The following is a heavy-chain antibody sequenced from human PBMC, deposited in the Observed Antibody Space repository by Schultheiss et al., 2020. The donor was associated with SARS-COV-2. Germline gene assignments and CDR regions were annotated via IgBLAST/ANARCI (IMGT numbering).Heavy chain of an antibody. CDR2: IYYSGST. CDR1: GGSISSYY. D-gene: IGHD1-14*01. J-gene: IGHJ6*03. Sequence: SETLSLTCTVSGGSISSYYWGWIRQPPGKGLEWIGYIYYSGSTNYNPSLKSRVTISVDTSKNQFSLKLSSVTAADTAVYYCARAPGTAPYYYYMDVWGKGTTVTVSS. V-gene: IGHV4-59*12. CDR3: ARAPGTAPYYYYMDV.